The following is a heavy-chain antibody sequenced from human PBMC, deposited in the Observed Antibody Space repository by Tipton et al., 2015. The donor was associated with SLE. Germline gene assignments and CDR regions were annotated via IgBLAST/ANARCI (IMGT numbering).Heavy chain of an antibody. D-gene: IGHD6-19*01. CDR2: IRANSDNT. J-gene: IGHJ4*02. CDR1: GYTFTNYG. Sequence: QLVQSGAEVKKPGASVKVSCRASGYTFTNYGINWVRQAPGQGLEWMGWIRANSDNTHYARKFQGRVTMTKDTSTSTAYLELGSLRSDDTAVYYCARLGPMLAVAAIDYWGQGTLVTVSS. CDR3: ARLGPMLAVAAIDY. V-gene: IGHV1-18*01.